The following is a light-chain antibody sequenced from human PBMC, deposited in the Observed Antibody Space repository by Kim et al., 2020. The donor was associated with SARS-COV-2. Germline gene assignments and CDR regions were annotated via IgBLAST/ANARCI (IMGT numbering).Light chain of an antibody. Sequence: PGESATLSCRASQSVSSYLAWHQQKPGQAPRLLMYGASSRATGIPDRFSGSGSGTDFTLTISRLEHEDFAVYYCQQYGTSPRTFGQGTKVEI. J-gene: IGKJ1*01. CDR2: GAS. CDR3: QQYGTSPRT. V-gene: IGKV3-20*01. CDR1: QSVSSY.